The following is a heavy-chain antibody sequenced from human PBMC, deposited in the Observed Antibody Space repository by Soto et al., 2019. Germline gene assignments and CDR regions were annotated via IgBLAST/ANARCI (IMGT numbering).Heavy chain of an antibody. CDR3: ARATYYYGSGSYYNEFDY. J-gene: IGHJ4*02. Sequence: QVQLVESGGGVVQPGRSLRLSCAASGFTFSSYAMHWVRQAPGKGLEWVAVISYDGSNKYYADSVKGRFTISRDNSKNTLYLQMNSLRAEDTAVYYCARATYYYGSGSYYNEFDYWGQGTLVTVPS. CDR2: ISYDGSNK. D-gene: IGHD3-10*01. CDR1: GFTFSSYA. V-gene: IGHV3-30-3*01.